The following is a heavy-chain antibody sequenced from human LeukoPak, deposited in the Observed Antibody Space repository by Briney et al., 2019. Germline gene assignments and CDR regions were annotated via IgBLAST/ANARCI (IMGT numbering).Heavy chain of an antibody. J-gene: IGHJ3*02. D-gene: IGHD3-22*01. CDR3: ARDRVYYDSMGGMSTFHM. CDR1: GVTFSAYR. V-gene: IGHV3-21*01. CDR2: ISSRNSYI. Sequence: PGGSLRLSCAASGVTFSAYRMQWVRQAPGKGLEWVSCISSRNSYIYYADSVKGRFTISRDDAKNSLYLQMNSLRAEDTAVFYCARDRVYYDSMGGMSTFHMWGQGTMVTVSS.